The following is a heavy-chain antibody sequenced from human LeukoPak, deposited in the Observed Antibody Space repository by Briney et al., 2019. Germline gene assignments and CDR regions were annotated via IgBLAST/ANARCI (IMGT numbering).Heavy chain of an antibody. Sequence: SGPTLVNPTQTLTLTCTFSGFSLSTRGVCVSWIRQPPGKALEWLARIDWDDDKYYSTSLKTRLTISKDTSKNQVVLTMTNMDPVDTATYYCARMQEVGAKPWFDPWGQGTLVTVSS. CDR1: GFSLSTRGVC. J-gene: IGHJ5*02. CDR2: IDWDDDK. CDR3: ARMQEVGAKPWFDP. V-gene: IGHV2-70*11. D-gene: IGHD1-26*01.